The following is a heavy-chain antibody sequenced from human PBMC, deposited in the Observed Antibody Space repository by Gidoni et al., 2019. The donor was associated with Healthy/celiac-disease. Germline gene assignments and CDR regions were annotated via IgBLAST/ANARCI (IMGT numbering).Heavy chain of an antibody. CDR2: IIPIFGTA. CDR3: ARELVGYCSGGSCYRGVDY. J-gene: IGHJ4*02. Sequence: QVQLVQSGAEVKKHGSSGKVYCKASGGTFSSYAISWVRQAPGQGLEWMGGIIPIFGTANYAQKFQVRVTMSADKSTSTAYMELSSLRSEDTAVYYCARELVGYCSGGSCYRGVDYWGQGTLVTVSS. V-gene: IGHV1-69*06. D-gene: IGHD2-15*01. CDR1: GGTFSSYA.